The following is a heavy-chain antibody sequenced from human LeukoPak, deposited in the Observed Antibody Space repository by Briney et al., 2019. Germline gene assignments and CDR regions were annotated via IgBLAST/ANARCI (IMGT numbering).Heavy chain of an antibody. CDR3: ARIAEGDYGDYDNWYFDL. CDR2: ISWNSGSI. V-gene: IGHV3-9*01. CDR1: GFTFDDYA. Sequence: PGGSLRLSCAASGFTFDDYAMHWVRQAPGKGLEWVSGISWNSGSIGYADSVKGRFTISRDNAKNSLYLQMNSLRAEDTALYYCARIAEGDYGDYDNWYFDLWGRGTLVTVSS. D-gene: IGHD4-17*01. J-gene: IGHJ2*01.